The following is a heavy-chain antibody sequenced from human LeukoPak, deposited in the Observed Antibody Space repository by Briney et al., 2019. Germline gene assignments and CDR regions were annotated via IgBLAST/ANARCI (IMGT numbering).Heavy chain of an antibody. V-gene: IGHV1-18*01. Sequence: ASVKVSCKASGYTFTSYGISWVRQAPGQGLEWMGWISAYNGNTNYAQKLQGRVTMTTDTSTSTAYMELRSLRSDDTAVYYCARDDLGVVVPAAIARYYYGMDVWGQGITVTVPS. CDR1: GYTFTSYG. CDR2: ISAYNGNT. J-gene: IGHJ6*02. CDR3: ARDDLGVVVPAAIARYYYGMDV. D-gene: IGHD2-2*01.